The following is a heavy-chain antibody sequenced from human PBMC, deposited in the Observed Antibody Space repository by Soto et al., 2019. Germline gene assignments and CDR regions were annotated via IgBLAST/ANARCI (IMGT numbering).Heavy chain of an antibody. Sequence: EVQLVESGGGLVQPGGSLRLSCAASGFSFSTYWMHWVRQGPGKGLVWVSRIDHDGRSTSYADSVKGRFTISRDNAKNTLSLQTNSLTVEDTGVYYCVRKAGASYMPAEYFQHWGQGTLVTVSS. V-gene: IGHV3-74*01. D-gene: IGHD2-2*01. CDR2: IDHDGRST. CDR3: VRKAGASYMPAEYFQH. J-gene: IGHJ1*01. CDR1: GFSFSTYW.